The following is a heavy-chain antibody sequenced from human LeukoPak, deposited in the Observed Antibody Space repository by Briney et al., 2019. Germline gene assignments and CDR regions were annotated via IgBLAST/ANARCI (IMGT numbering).Heavy chain of an antibody. CDR3: ARDGRIAAAPFDY. CDR1: GYTFTSYD. J-gene: IGHJ4*02. D-gene: IGHD6-13*01. Sequence: GASVKVSCKASGYTFTSYDIHWVRQATGQGLEWMGRMNPNRGDTDYAQKFQGRVTMTRDTSISTAYMELSSLRSEDTALYYCARDGRIAAAPFDYWGQGTLVTVSS. V-gene: IGHV1-8*01. CDR2: MNPNRGDT.